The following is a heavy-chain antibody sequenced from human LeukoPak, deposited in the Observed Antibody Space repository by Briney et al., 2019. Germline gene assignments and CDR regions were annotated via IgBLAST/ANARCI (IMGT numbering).Heavy chain of an antibody. CDR3: ARDSQQLVRDY. J-gene: IGHJ4*02. CDR1: GFTFSSYS. D-gene: IGHD6-13*01. V-gene: IGHV3-21*01. Sequence: GGSLRLSCAASGFTFSSYSVNWVRQAPGKGLEWVSSISSSSSYIYYADSVKGRFTISRDNAKNSLYLQMNSLRAEDTAVYHCARDSQQLVRDYWGQGTLVTVSS. CDR2: ISSSSSYI.